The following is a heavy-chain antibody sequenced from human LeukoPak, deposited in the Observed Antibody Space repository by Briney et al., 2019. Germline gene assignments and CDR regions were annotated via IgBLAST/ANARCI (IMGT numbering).Heavy chain of an antibody. CDR3: ARRPIVGSTGFYFDP. J-gene: IGHJ5*02. Sequence: PSETLSLTCTVSGYSISSDYYWGWIRQPPGKGLEWIGFIYHSGSTYYNPSLKSRVTISVDTSKNHFSLKLSSVTAADTAVYYCARRPIVGSTGFYFDPWGPGTLVTVSS. V-gene: IGHV4-38-2*02. CDR2: IYHSGST. CDR1: GYSISSDYY. D-gene: IGHD1-26*01.